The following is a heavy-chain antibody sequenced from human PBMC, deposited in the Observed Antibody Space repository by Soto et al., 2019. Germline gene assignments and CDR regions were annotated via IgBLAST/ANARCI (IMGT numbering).Heavy chain of an antibody. CDR1: GGSISSGDYY. CDR2: IYYSGST. V-gene: IGHV4-30-4*01. J-gene: IGHJ4*02. CDR3: DIYGGNSVYFDY. D-gene: IGHD4-17*01. Sequence: QVQLQESGPGLVKPSQTLSLTCTVSGGSISSGDYYWSWIRQPPGKGLEWIGYIYYSGSTDYNPSLKSRVTLSVDTSKNQFSLKLSSESAADTAVYYCDIYGGNSVYFDYCGQGTLVTVSS.